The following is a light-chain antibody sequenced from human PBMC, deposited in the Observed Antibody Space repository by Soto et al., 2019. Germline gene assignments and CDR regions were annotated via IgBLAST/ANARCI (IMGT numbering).Light chain of an antibody. CDR1: QSISSW. CDR3: QQYHSYSWT. CDR2: DAS. Sequence: DIQMTQSPSTLSESVGDRVTITCRASQSISSWLAWYQQKPGKATKLLIYDASTLESGAPSRFSGSGSGTEFTLTISSLQPDDFATYYCQQYHSYSWTFGQGTKVDIK. J-gene: IGKJ1*01. V-gene: IGKV1-5*01.